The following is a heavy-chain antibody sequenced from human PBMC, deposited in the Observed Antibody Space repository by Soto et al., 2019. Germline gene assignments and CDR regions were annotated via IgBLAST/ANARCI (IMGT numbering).Heavy chain of an antibody. CDR2: ISPSSGHI. D-gene: IGHD2-15*01. CDR1: GFTFSSCT. J-gene: IGHJ6*02. CDR3: SGCSGGACHKNYGMDV. Sequence: EVHLVESGGGLVKPGGSLRLSCAVSGFTFSSCTMNWVRQAPGKGLEWVSSISPSSGHIYYADSVKGRFTISRDNAKNSLFLQMTSLRGEDMAVYYCSGCSGGACHKNYGMDVWGQGTTVTVSS. V-gene: IGHV3-21*06.